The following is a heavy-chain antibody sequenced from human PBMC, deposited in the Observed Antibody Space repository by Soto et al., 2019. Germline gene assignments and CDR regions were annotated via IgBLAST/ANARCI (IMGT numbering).Heavy chain of an antibody. CDR2: VKSKGHGGTT. CDR3: TTDRGITVRPLFDL. V-gene: IGHV3-15*01. D-gene: IGHD3-10*01. Sequence: VGSLRLSCAASGFTFSDAYMSWARQAPGKGLEWVARVKSKGHGGTTDYAAPVKGRFTISRDDSKAMLYLQMNSLKTDDTAVYFCTTDRGITVRPLFDLWGQGTLVTVSS. J-gene: IGHJ4*02. CDR1: GFTFSDAY.